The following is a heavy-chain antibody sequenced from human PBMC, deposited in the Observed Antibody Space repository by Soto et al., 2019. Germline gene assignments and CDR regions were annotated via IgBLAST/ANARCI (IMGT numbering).Heavy chain of an antibody. V-gene: IGHV3-23*01. CDR2: ISGSGGST. CDR1: GFSFSNYA. Sequence: HPGGSLRLSCAASGFSFSNYAMSWVRQAPGKGLEWVSAISGSGGSTYYADSVKGRFTISRDNSKNTLYLQMNSLRAEDTAVYYCAKDLDIVVVVAATNAFDIWGQGTMVTVSS. CDR3: AKDLDIVVVVAATNAFDI. D-gene: IGHD2-15*01. J-gene: IGHJ3*02.